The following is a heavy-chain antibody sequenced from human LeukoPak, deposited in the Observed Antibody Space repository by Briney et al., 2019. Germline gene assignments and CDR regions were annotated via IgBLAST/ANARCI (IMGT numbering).Heavy chain of an antibody. V-gene: IGHV3-30*03. Sequence: GRSLRLSCAASGFTFSSYGMHWVRQAPGKGLEWVAVISYDGGNKYYADSVKGRFTISRDNSKNTLYLQMNSLRAEDTAVYYCALVGELLENFDYWGQGTLVTVSS. CDR3: ALVGELLENFDY. CDR1: GFTFSSYG. D-gene: IGHD3-10*01. J-gene: IGHJ4*02. CDR2: ISYDGGNK.